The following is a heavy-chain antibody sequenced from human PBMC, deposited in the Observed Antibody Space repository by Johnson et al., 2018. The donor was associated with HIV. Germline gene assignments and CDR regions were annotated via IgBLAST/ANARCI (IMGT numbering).Heavy chain of an antibody. CDR1: GLNFSDYG. J-gene: IGHJ3*02. CDR3: VRGRISTVVVDLRGGGFDI. Sequence: VLLLESGGGVVQPGMFVTLSCAASGLNFSDYGMHWVRQAPGKGLEWVAVISFDGSNEYYADSVKGRFTISRDNSKNTLHLQMNSLRTEDTAVYYCVRGRISTVVVDLRGGGFDIWGQGTMVTVSS. CDR2: ISFDGSNE. V-gene: IGHV3-30*04. D-gene: IGHD2-2*01.